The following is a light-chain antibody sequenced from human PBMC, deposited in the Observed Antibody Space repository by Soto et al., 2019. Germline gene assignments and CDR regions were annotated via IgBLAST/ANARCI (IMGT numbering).Light chain of an antibody. CDR2: GAS. Sequence: EIVMTQSPATLSVSPGEGATLSCRASQSVRSNLAWYQQKPGQPPRLLIYGASTRAYGIPDRFSGSGSGTAFTLTISGLQSEDFAVYYCQQYNNWPPLYTFGQGTKLEIK. J-gene: IGKJ2*01. CDR1: QSVRSN. V-gene: IGKV3-15*01. CDR3: QQYNNWPPLYT.